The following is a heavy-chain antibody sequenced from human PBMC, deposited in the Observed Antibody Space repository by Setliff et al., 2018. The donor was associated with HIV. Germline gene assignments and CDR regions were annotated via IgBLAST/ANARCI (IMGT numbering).Heavy chain of an antibody. D-gene: IGHD4-17*01. CDR1: GYTFTTYD. J-gene: IGHJ4*02. Sequence: ASVKVSCKASGYTFTTYDITWIRQAPGQGLEWLGWISPYNGHTNFAQKFQGRVTMTTDTATSTAYMEVRSLRSDDTAVYYCARTDYGGNSGGNYFDYWGQGSLVTVSS. CDR3: ARTDYGGNSGGNYFDY. V-gene: IGHV1-18*01. CDR2: ISPYNGHT.